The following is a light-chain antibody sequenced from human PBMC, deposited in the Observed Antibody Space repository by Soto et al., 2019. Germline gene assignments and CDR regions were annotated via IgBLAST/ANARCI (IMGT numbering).Light chain of an antibody. CDR2: EVT. CDR1: SNDVGNYNL. V-gene: IGLV2-23*02. CDR3: CSYAGSTTYV. J-gene: IGLJ1*01. Sequence: QSALTQPASVSGSPGQSITISCTGTSNDVGNYNLVSWYQQHPGKAPKLMIYEVTERPSGVSNRFSGSKSGNTASLTISGRQAEDEADYYCCSYAGSTTYVFGTGTKLTVL.